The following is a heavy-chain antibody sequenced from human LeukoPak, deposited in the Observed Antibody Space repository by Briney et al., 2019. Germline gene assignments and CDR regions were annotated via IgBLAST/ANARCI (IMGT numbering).Heavy chain of an antibody. V-gene: IGHV3-23*01. J-gene: IGHJ4*02. CDR3: AKALVTATGNQKDY. CDR2: ISGSGGST. D-gene: IGHD2-21*02. CDR1: GFTFSSYA. Sequence: PGGSLRLSCTASGFTFSSYAMSWVRQAPGKGLEWVSAISGSGGSTYYADSVKGRFTISRDNSKNTLYLQMNSLRAEDTAVYYCAKALVTATGNQKDYWGQGTLVTVSS.